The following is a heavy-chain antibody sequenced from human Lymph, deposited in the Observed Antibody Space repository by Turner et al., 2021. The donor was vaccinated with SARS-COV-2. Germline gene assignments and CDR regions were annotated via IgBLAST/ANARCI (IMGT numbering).Heavy chain of an antibody. D-gene: IGHD3-16*01. Sequence: EVQLLESGGGLVQPGGSLRHSCAASGFTLNNDAMSWVRQAPGKGLEWVSTISGSGGSTYYADSVKGRFIISRDNSKNTLYLQRNSLRAEDTAVYYCANLYPTVSWEFPYGMDVWGQGTTVTVSS. V-gene: IGHV3-23*01. CDR1: GFTLNNDA. J-gene: IGHJ6*02. CDR3: ANLYPTVSWEFPYGMDV. CDR2: ISGSGGST.